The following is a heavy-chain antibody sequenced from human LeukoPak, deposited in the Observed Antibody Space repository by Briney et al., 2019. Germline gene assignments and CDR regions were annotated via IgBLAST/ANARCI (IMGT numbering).Heavy chain of an antibody. V-gene: IGHV3-74*01. CDR1: GFTFSSYE. D-gene: IGHD1-26*01. Sequence: GGSLTLSCAASGFTFSSYEMNWVRQAPGKGLVWVSRITSDGSSTSHADSVKGRFTISRDNAKNTLYLQMNSLRAEDTAVYYCSRGVGATDSWGQGTLVTVSS. CDR3: SRGVGATDS. J-gene: IGHJ4*02. CDR2: ITSDGSST.